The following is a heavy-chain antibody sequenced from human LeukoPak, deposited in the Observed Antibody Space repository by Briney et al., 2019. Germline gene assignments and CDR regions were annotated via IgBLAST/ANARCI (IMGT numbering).Heavy chain of an antibody. CDR2: IYSGGTT. V-gene: IGHV3-53*01. Sequence: PGGSLRLSCAASGFTVSTNYMNWARQAPGKGLEWVSVIYSGGTTYYADSVRGRFSISRDTSKNTLYLQMNSLRAEDTAVYYCARGSVRAFDIWGQGTMVTVSS. J-gene: IGHJ3*02. CDR1: GFTVSTNY. CDR3: ARGSVRAFDI. D-gene: IGHD1-26*01.